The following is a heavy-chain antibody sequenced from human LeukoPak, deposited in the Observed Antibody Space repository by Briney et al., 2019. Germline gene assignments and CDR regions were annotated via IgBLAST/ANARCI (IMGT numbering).Heavy chain of an antibody. V-gene: IGHV4-59*01. J-gene: IGHJ4*02. CDR2: IYYSGST. CDR1: GGSISSYY. Sequence: SETLSLTCTVSGGSISSYYWSWIRQPPGKGVEWIGYIYYSGSTNYNPSLKSRVTISVDTSKNQFSLKLSSVTAADTAVYYCASMVEPARFDYWGQGTLVTVSS. CDR3: ASMVEPARFDY. D-gene: IGHD2-15*01.